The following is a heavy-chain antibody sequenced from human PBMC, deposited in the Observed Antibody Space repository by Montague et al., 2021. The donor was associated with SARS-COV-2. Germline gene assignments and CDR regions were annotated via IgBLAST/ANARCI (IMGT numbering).Heavy chain of an antibody. Sequence: SLRLSCAASGFTFSSYSMHWVRQAPGKGLEWVAVISYDGSNQYYADSVKGRFTISRDNSKNTLYLQMNSLRAEDTADYYCARVFSGSYLNFFDYGGQGTLVAAPS. J-gene: IGHJ4*02. D-gene: IGHD1-26*01. CDR2: ISYDGSNQ. CDR1: GFTFSSYS. CDR3: ARVFSGSYLNFFDY. V-gene: IGHV3-30*04.